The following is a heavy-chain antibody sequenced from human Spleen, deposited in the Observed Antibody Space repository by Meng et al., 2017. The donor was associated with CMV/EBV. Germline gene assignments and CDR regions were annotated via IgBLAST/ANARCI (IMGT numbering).Heavy chain of an antibody. D-gene: IGHD1/OR15-1a*01. Sequence: FTFSSYSMHWARQAPGKGLEWVAIISYDGNIKYYADSVKGRFTISRDKSKNTLYLQMNSLRAGDTAVFYCARANIRSPGITGTAIDYWGQGTLVTVSS. CDR2: ISYDGNIK. CDR3: ARANIRSPGITGTAIDY. J-gene: IGHJ4*02. V-gene: IGHV3-30*04. CDR1: FTFSSYS.